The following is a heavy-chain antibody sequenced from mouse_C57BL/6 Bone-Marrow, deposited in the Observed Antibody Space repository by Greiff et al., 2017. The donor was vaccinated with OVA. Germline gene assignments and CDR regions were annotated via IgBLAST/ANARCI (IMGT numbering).Heavy chain of an antibody. CDR2: IYPRSGNT. Sequence: QVQLQQSGAELVRPGASVKLSCKASGYTFTSYGISWVKQRTGQGPEWIGEIYPRSGNTYYNEKFKGKATLTADTSSNTAYMELRSLTSEDSAVYFCAREGKGGYFDVWGTGTTVTVSS. CDR3: AREGKGGYFDV. J-gene: IGHJ1*03. CDR1: GYTFTSYG. V-gene: IGHV1-81*01.